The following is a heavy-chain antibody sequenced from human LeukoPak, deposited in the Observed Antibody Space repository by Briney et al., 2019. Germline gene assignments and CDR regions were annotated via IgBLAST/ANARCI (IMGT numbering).Heavy chain of an antibody. Sequence: PGRSLRLSCAASGFTFSSYGMHWVRQAPGKGLEGVAVISYDGSNKYYAASVKGRFPISRDNSKNTLYLQMNSLRAEDTAVYYCAKAASPGHDAFDIWGQGTMVTVSS. J-gene: IGHJ3*02. D-gene: IGHD3-10*01. CDR3: AKAASPGHDAFDI. CDR1: GFTFSSYG. V-gene: IGHV3-30*18. CDR2: ISYDGSNK.